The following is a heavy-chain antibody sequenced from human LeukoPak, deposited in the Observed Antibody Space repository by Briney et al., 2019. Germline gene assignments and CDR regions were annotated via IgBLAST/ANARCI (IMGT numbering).Heavy chain of an antibody. CDR3: ARHTSGQPFDY. V-gene: IGHV3-7*03. D-gene: IGHD6-19*01. CDR2: IRKDGSEK. CDR1: GFTFSSYG. J-gene: IGHJ4*02. Sequence: PGGSLRLSCAASGFTFSSYGMNWVRQAPGNALEWVAYIRKDGSEKYYVDSVKGRFTISRDNAKNSLYLQMNSLRAEDTAVYYCARHTSGQPFDYWGQGTLVTVSS.